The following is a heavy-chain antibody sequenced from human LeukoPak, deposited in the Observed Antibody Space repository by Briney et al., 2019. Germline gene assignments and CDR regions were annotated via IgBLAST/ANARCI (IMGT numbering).Heavy chain of an antibody. Sequence: GASLKISCKGSGYIFTIYWISWVRQMPGKGLEWMGRIDPSGSYTNYSLSFQDHVTISADKSISTAYLQWSSLKASDTAMYYCARGARYDILTGYYRSFDYWGQGTLVTVSS. CDR3: ARGARYDILTGYYRSFDY. CDR1: GYIFTIYW. D-gene: IGHD3-9*01. CDR2: IDPSGSYT. J-gene: IGHJ4*02. V-gene: IGHV5-10-1*01.